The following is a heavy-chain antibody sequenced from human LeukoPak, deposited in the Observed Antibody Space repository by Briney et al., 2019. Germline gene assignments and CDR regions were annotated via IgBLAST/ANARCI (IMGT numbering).Heavy chain of an antibody. D-gene: IGHD3/OR15-3a*01. Sequence: GGSLRLSCATSGFIFSGYYMSWIRQAPGKGLEWVSYISGSGNDISYTDSVKGRFTISRDNAKGSLYLQMNSLRAADTAVYYCGTHAGRTGSDDWGQGTLVTVSS. CDR1: GFIFSGYY. CDR3: GTHAGRTGSDD. CDR2: ISGSGNDI. J-gene: IGHJ4*02. V-gene: IGHV3-11*01.